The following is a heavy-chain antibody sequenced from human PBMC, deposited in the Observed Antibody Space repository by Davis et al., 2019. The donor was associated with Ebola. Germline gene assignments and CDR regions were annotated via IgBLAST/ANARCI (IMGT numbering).Heavy chain of an antibody. V-gene: IGHV1-18*01. CDR3: ARTSIVGTTTTASDI. J-gene: IGHJ3*02. CDR1: GYTFSSYG. D-gene: IGHD1-26*01. CDR2: ISAYNGNT. Sequence: ASVKVSCKASGYTFSSYGISWVRQAPRQGLEWMGRISAYNGNTAYAQILQGRVTMTTDTSTGTAYMELRSLRSDDTAVYFCARTSIVGTTTTASDIWGQGTMVTVSS.